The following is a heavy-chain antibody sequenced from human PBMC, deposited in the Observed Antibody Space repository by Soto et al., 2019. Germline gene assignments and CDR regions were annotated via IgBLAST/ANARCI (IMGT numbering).Heavy chain of an antibody. D-gene: IGHD3-16*01. V-gene: IGHV3-23*01. J-gene: IGHJ4*02. CDR2: MSGSTGTT. CDR3: AIGTFGRGWES. Sequence: PGGSLRLSCAASGFSFSNYGFNWVRQAPGKGLEWVSGMSGSTGTTDYADSVKGRFTISRDNLKNTLYVQMNSLRGEDTAVYYCAIGTFGRGWESWGQGTLVTVSS. CDR1: GFSFSNYG.